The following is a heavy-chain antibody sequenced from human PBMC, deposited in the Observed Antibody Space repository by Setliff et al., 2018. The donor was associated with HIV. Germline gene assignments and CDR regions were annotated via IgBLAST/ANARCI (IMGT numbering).Heavy chain of an antibody. V-gene: IGHV4-39*01. Sequence: SETLSLTCTVSGDSISTSNSYWGWVRQPPGKGLEWIGSLYYGGSTYYNPSLKSRVTISVDTSKNQFSLKLSSVTAADTAVYYCARQKTVTTYFDYWGQGTLVTVSS. CDR3: ARQKTVTTYFDY. J-gene: IGHJ4*02. D-gene: IGHD4-17*01. CDR2: LYYGGST. CDR1: GDSISTSNSY.